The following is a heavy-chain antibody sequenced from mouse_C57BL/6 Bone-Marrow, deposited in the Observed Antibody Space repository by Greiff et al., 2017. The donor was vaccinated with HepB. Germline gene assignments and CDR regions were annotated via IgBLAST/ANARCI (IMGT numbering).Heavy chain of an antibody. J-gene: IGHJ2*01. CDR1: EYEFPSHD. CDR2: INSDGGST. CDR3: ASPYYYGRARDY. V-gene: IGHV5-2*01. D-gene: IGHD1-1*01. Sequence: EVMLVESGGGLVQPGESLKLSCESNEYEFPSHDMSWVRKTPEKRLELVAAINSDGGSTYYPDTMERRFIISRDNTKKTLYLQMSSLRSEDTALYYCASPYYYGRARDYWGQGTTLTVSS.